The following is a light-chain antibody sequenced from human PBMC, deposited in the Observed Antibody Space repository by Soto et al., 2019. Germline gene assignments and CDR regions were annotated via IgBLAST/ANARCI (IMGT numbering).Light chain of an antibody. CDR2: AAS. V-gene: IGKV1-39*01. CDR1: QSISSY. CDR3: QQSYSTPRLT. Sequence: DIQMTQSPSSLSASVGDRVTITCRASQSISSYLNWYQQKPGKAPKLLIYAASSLQSGVPSRFSGRGSGTDFTLTISSLQPEDFATYYCQQSYSTPRLTFGPGTKVDIK. J-gene: IGKJ3*01.